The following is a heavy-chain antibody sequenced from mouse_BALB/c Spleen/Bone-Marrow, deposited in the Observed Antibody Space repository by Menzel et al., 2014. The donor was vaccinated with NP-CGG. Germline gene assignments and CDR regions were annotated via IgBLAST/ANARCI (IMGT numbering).Heavy chain of an antibody. CDR1: GFNIKDTY. V-gene: IGHV14-3*02. J-gene: IGHJ3*01. CDR2: IDPANGNT. D-gene: IGHD1-1*01. CDR3: AFYYYGSSLFAY. Sequence: DVHLVESGAELVKPGASVKLSCTASGFNIKDTYMHWVKQRPEQGLEWIGRIDPANGNTKYDPKFQGKATITADTSSNTAYLQLSSLTSEDTAVYYCAFYYYGSSLFAYWGQGTLVTVSA.